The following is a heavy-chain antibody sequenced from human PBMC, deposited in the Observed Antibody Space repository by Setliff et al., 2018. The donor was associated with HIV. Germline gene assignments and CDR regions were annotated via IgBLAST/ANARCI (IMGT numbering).Heavy chain of an antibody. CDR3: ARGESTTWDLAEYFQH. V-gene: IGHV4-4*07. CDR2: IYGTGST. D-gene: IGHD2-2*01. J-gene: IGHJ1*01. CDR1: GGSITASF. Sequence: SETLSLTCTVSGGSITASFWSWIRQPAGKGLEWIGRIYGTGSTTYNPSLESRVTMSVDRSNNQFSLELTSVTAADTAVYYCARGESTTWDLAEYFQHWGHGTLVTVSS.